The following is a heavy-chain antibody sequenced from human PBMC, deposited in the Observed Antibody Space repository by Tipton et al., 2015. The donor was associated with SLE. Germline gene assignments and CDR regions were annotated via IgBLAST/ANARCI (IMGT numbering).Heavy chain of an antibody. D-gene: IGHD3-16*01. CDR2: IYYSGST. CDR3: ARHSGFYDSEHYFDY. CDR1: GGSISSYY. J-gene: IGHJ4*02. Sequence: LRLSCTVSGGSISSYYWSWIRQPPGKGLEWIGYIYYSGSTNYNPSLKSRVTISVDTSKNQFSLKLSSVTAADTAVYYCARHSGFYDSEHYFDYWGQGTPVTVSS. V-gene: IGHV4-59*01.